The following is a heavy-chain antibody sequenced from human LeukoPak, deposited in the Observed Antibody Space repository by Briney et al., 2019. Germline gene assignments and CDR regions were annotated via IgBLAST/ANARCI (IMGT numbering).Heavy chain of an antibody. J-gene: IGHJ5*02. V-gene: IGHV4-59*01. Sequence: KTSETLSLTCTVSGASISRYYWSWIRQPPGKALEWIGHISYRGSTNYNPSLNSRVTVSVDTSQSQFSLKLSSVTAADTAVYFCARNLWEGDYYGSNWFDPWGQGILVTVSS. CDR2: ISYRGST. D-gene: IGHD3-10*01. CDR1: GASISRYY. CDR3: ARNLWEGDYYGSNWFDP.